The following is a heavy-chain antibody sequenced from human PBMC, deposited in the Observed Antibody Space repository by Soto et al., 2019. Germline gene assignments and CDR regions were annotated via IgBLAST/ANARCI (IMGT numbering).Heavy chain of an antibody. V-gene: IGHV1-18*01. CDR1: GYTFTSYG. CDR3: ARLPVGASNWFHP. CDR2: ISAYNGNT. D-gene: IGHD1-26*01. Sequence: QVQLVQSGAEVKKPGASVKVSCKASGYTFTSYGISWVRQAPGQGLEWMGWISAYNGNTNYAQKLQGRVTMTTDTSTSPAYMELMSLRSDDSSVYLCARLPVGASNWFHPWGQGTLVTVSS. J-gene: IGHJ5*02.